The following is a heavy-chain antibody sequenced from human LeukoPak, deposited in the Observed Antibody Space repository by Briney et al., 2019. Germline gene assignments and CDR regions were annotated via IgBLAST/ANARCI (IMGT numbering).Heavy chain of an antibody. J-gene: IGHJ4*02. CDR3: ARGRRGLKYAPDY. CDR1: GASMRSETHY. D-gene: IGHD2-15*01. V-gene: IGHV4-31*03. CDR2: IYYTAGA. Sequence: SETLSLTCNVSGASMRSETHYWSWLRQHPGKGPEWIAYIYYTAGAYYNPSLESRVSISLDASENQFSLKLSSVTAADTAVYYCARGRRGLKYAPDYWGQGTLVTVSS.